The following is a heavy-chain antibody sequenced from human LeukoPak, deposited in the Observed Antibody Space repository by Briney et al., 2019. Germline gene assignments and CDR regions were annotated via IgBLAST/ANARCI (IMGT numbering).Heavy chain of an antibody. V-gene: IGHV3-23*01. CDR3: TKDPNGDYVGAFDF. Sequence: GGSLRLSCAASGFNFSSYAMTWVRQAPGKGLEWVSSIRGSGSGTDYADSVEGRFTISRDNSKNTLYLQMNRLRAEDTAVYYCTKDPNGDYVGAFDFWGQGTLVTVSS. D-gene: IGHD4-17*01. CDR1: GFNFSSYA. CDR2: IRGSGSGT. J-gene: IGHJ3*01.